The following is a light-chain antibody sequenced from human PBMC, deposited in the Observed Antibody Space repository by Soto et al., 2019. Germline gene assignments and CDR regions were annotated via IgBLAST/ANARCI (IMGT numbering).Light chain of an antibody. CDR3: SSYAGSNNFV. CDR2: EVS. V-gene: IGLV2-8*01. Sequence: QSVLTQPPSASGSPGQSVTISCSGTNSDVGGYNYVSWHQQHPGKAPKLMIYEVSKRPSGVPDRFSGSKSGNTASLIVSGLQAEDEADYYCSSYAGSNNFVFGTGTKLTVL. J-gene: IGLJ1*01. CDR1: NSDVGGYNY.